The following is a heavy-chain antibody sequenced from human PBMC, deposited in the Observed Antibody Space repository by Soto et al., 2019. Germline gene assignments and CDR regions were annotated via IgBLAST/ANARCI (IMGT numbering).Heavy chain of an antibody. V-gene: IGHV3-23*01. CDR2: VSNSGDSR. CDR3: AKDRTVAGNPWDYYYVFDV. Sequence: EVQLLESGGGLVQSGGSLRLSCAASGFTFNNYALNWVRQAPGKGLEWVSSVSNSGDSREYADSVRGRFTVSRDNSKRTMCLQIASLSAADTAVYYCAKDRTVAGNPWDYYYVFDVWGQGTTVTVSS. J-gene: IGHJ6*02. CDR1: GFTFNNYA. D-gene: IGHD6-19*01.